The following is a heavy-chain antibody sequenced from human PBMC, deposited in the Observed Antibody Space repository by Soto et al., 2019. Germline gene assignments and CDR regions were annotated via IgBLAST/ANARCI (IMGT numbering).Heavy chain of an antibody. D-gene: IGHD3-22*01. CDR3: ARATYYYDSSGYYGYYFDY. V-gene: IGHV4-59*01. CDR2: IYYSGST. CDR1: GGSISSYY. J-gene: IGHJ4*02. Sequence: SETLSLTCTASGGSISSYYWSWIRQPPGKGLGWIGYIYYSGSTNYNSSLKSRVTISVDTSKNQLSLKLSSVTAADTAVYYCARATYYYDSSGYYGYYFDYWGQGTLVTVSS.